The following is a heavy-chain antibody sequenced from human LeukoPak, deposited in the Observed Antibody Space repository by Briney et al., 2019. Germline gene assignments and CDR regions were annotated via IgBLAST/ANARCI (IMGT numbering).Heavy chain of an antibody. D-gene: IGHD1-26*01. CDR3: VTPSVGATTRSGAFDI. J-gene: IGHJ3*02. V-gene: IGHV5-51*01. CDR1: GYSFASYW. Sequence: GESLKISCKGSGYSFASYWIGWVRQMPGKGLEWMGIIYPGDSDTRYSPSFQGQVTISADKSISTAYLQWSSLKASDTAMYYCVTPSVGATTRSGAFDIWGQGTMVTVSS. CDR2: IYPGDSDT.